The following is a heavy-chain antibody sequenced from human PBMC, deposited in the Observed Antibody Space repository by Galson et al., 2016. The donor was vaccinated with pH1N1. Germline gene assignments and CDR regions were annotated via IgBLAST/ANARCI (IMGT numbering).Heavy chain of an antibody. Sequence: PALVKPTQTLTLTCTFSGFSLRTRSVGVGWIRQPPGKALEWLALFYWDDDKRYSPSLTTRLTITQDTSRNQVVLTMTNMHPVDTGTYYCARQLGGCTDGSCQPRRSDFGGQGNLVIVSS. CDR2: FYWDDDK. V-gene: IGHV2-5*02. CDR3: ARQLGGCTDGSCQPRRSDF. CDR1: GFSLRTRSVG. D-gene: IGHD2-15*01. J-gene: IGHJ4*02.